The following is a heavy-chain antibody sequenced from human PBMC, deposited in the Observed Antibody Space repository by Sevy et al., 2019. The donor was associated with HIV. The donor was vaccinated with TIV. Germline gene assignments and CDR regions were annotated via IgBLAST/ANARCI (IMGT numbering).Heavy chain of an antibody. CDR2: IHHRGES. D-gene: IGHD3-22*01. V-gene: IGHV4-39*01. Sequence: SETLSLTCTVSGDSIRSSVHFWAWIRQPPGKGLQWLGSIHHRGESYYNPSLRSRVTISVDTSKNQVSLNLNSMTAAGTAVYFCARHCLHYFDNTGYGEAFDIWGQGSLVTVSS. CDR3: ARHCLHYFDNTGYGEAFDI. CDR1: GDSIRSSVHF. J-gene: IGHJ3*02.